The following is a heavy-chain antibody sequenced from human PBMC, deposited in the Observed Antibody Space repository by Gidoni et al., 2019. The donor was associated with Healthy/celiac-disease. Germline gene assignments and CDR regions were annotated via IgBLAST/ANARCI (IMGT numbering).Heavy chain of an antibody. V-gene: IGHV3-30-3*01. J-gene: IGHJ3*02. CDR3: ARDRAYYYDSSGYYYGAFDI. CDR2: ISYDGSNK. Sequence: QVQLVESGGGVVQPGRSLRLSCEASGFTFSSYAMHWVRQAPGKGLEWVAVISYDGSNKYYADSVKGRFTISRDNSKNTLYLQMNSLRAEDTAVYYCARDRAYYYDSSGYYYGAFDIWGQGTMVTVSS. D-gene: IGHD3-22*01. CDR1: GFTFSSYA.